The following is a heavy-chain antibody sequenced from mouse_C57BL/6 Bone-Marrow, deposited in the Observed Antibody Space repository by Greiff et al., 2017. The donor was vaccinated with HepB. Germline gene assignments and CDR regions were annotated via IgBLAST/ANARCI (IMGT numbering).Heavy chain of an antibody. V-gene: IGHV7-3*01. D-gene: IGHD1-1*01. CDR2: IRNKANGYTT. Sequence: EVKVVESGGGLVQPGGSLSLSCAASGFTFTDYYMSWVRQPPGKALEWLGFIRNKANGYTTEYSASVKGRFTISRDNSQSILYLQMNALRAEDSATYYCARSGDYYGAWFAYWGQGTLVTVSA. CDR1: GFTFTDYY. CDR3: ARSGDYYGAWFAY. J-gene: IGHJ3*01.